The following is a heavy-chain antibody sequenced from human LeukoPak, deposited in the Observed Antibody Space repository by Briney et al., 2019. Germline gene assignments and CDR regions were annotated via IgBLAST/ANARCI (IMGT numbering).Heavy chain of an antibody. CDR2: IWYDGSNK. Sequence: GRSLRLSCAASGFTFSSYGMHWVRQAPGKGLEWVAVIWYDGSNKYYADSVKGRFTISRDNSKNTLYLQMNSLRAEDTAVYYCARDSGSYDNWFDPWGQGTLVTVSS. D-gene: IGHD1-26*01. CDR1: GFTFSSYG. V-gene: IGHV3-33*01. J-gene: IGHJ5*02. CDR3: ARDSGSYDNWFDP.